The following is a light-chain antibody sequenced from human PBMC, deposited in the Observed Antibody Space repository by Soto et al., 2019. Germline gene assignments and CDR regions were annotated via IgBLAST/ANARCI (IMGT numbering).Light chain of an antibody. V-gene: IGKV3D-20*02. Sequence: DIVLTQSPGTLSLSPGERATLSCRASQSVSSSYLAWYQHKPGQAPRLLIYGASSRATGIPDRFSGSGSGTDFTLTISSLEPEDFAVYYCQQRSNWPPSITFGQGTKVDIK. CDR3: QQRSNWPPSIT. CDR1: QSVSSSY. J-gene: IGKJ1*01. CDR2: GAS.